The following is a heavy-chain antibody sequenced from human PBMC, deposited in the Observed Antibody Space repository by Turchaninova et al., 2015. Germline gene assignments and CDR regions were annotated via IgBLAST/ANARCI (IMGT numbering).Heavy chain of an antibody. D-gene: IGHD5-18*01. CDR3: AKKLTRGYSYGLPDY. CDR2: ISYDGSNK. V-gene: IGHV3-30*18. J-gene: IGHJ4*02. Sequence: QVQLVESGGGVVQPGRSLRLSCAASGFTFSSYGMHWVRQAPGKGLEWVAVISYDGSNKYYADSVKGRFTISRDNSKNTLYLQMNSLRAEDTAVYYCAKKLTRGYSYGLPDYWGQGTLVTVSS. CDR1: GFTFSSYG.